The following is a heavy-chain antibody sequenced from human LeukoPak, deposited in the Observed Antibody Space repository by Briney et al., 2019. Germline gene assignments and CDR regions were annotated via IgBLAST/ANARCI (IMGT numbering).Heavy chain of an antibody. Sequence: SVKVSCKASGGTFSSYAISWVRQAPGQGLEWMGGIIPIFGTASYAQKFQSRVTITTDESTSTAYMDLSSLRSEDTAVYYCAREGVVTTRRGYYYMDVWGKGTTVTVSS. V-gene: IGHV1-69*05. CDR2: IIPIFGTA. D-gene: IGHD4-11*01. J-gene: IGHJ6*03. CDR1: GGTFSSYA. CDR3: AREGVVTTRRGYYYMDV.